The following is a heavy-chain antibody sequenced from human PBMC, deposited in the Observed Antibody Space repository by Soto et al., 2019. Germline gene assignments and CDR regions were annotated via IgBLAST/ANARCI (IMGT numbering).Heavy chain of an antibody. CDR1: GGSFSGYY. V-gene: IGHV4-34*01. Sequence: SETLSLTCAVYGGSFSGYYWSWIRQPPGRGLEWIGEINHSGSTNYNPSLKSRVTISVDTSKNQFSLKLSSVTAADTAVYYCARGSTAAGDGMDVWGQGTTVTVSS. J-gene: IGHJ6*02. CDR2: INHSGST. CDR3: ARGSTAAGDGMDV. D-gene: IGHD6-13*01.